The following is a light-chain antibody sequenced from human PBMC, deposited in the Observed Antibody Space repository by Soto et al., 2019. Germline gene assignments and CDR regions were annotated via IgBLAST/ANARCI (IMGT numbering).Light chain of an antibody. CDR2: AAS. Sequence: DIQMTQSPSSLSASAGDRVTITCRASQGISSHLNWYQQKPGKAPKLLIYAASSLQSGVPSRFSGSGSGTDFTLTINSLQPEDLATYYCPQGCSTPQTFGQGTKVEIK. CDR1: QGISSH. CDR3: PQGCSTPQT. J-gene: IGKJ1*01. V-gene: IGKV1-39*01.